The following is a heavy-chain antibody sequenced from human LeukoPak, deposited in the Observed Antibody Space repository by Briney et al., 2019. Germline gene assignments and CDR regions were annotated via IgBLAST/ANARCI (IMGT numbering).Heavy chain of an antibody. V-gene: IGHV3-7*01. CDR2: IKQDGSGE. J-gene: IGHJ4*02. Sequence: GGSLRLSCAASGFTFSTYWMSWVRQAPGKGLEWVANIKQDGSGEFCVDSVKGRSTFSRDNAKKSLYLQMNSLRAEDTAVYYCARGKVHDYWGQGTLVTVSS. CDR1: GFTFSTYW. CDR3: ARGKVHDY.